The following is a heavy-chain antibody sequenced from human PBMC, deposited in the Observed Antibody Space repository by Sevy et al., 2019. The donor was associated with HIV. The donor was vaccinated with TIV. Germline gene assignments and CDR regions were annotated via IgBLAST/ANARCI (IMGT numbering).Heavy chain of an antibody. J-gene: IGHJ4*02. CDR2: ISGFNGDT. V-gene: IGHV1-18*01. D-gene: IGHD3-3*01. CDR3: VRGTTFYDFWTGGDY. CDR1: GYTFTNYA. Sequence: ASVKVSCKASGYTFTNYAISWVRQAPGQALESMGWISGFNGDTKNAEKFQGRFTMTTDTSTKTAYMDLRSLRSDDTAVYYCVRGTTFYDFWTGGDYWGQGTLVTVSS.